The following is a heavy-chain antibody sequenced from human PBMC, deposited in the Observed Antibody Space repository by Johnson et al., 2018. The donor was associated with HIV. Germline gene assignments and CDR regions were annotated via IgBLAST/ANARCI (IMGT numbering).Heavy chain of an antibody. J-gene: IGHJ3*02. CDR3: ARGVRFGYYGSGSYYDPPI. CDR1: GFTFSSYA. Sequence: QVQLVESGGGVVQPGRSLRLSCAASGFTFSSYAMHWVRQAPGTGLEWVAVISYDGSNKYYADYVKGRFTISRYNSKNTLYLQMNSLRAEDTAVYYCARGVRFGYYGSGSYYDPPIWGQGTMVTVSS. V-gene: IGHV3-30-3*01. D-gene: IGHD3-10*01. CDR2: ISYDGSNK.